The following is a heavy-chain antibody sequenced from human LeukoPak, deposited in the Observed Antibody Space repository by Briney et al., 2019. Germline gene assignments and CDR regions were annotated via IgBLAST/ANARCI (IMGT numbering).Heavy chain of an antibody. CDR1: GYTLSGYY. Sequence: ASVKVSCKASGYTLSGYYMHWVRQTPGQGLEWMGWINPNSGGTNYAQKFQGRVTMTRDTSISTAYMELSRLRSDDTAVYYCARSRELLPDYWGQGTLVTVSS. V-gene: IGHV1-2*02. J-gene: IGHJ4*02. CDR3: ARSRELLPDY. D-gene: IGHD1-26*01. CDR2: INPNSGGT.